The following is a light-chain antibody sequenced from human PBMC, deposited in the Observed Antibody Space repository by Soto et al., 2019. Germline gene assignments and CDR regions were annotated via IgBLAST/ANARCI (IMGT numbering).Light chain of an antibody. V-gene: IGKV1-5*03. J-gene: IGKJ1*01. CDR3: QQYDGYPWT. CDR1: QSINSW. CDR2: KAS. Sequence: DIQMTQSPSILSASIGDRVTITCRASQSINSWLAWYQQKPGKAPKLLIYKASSLKSGVPSRFSGSGSGTEFTLTIDRLQPDDLATYYCQQYDGYPWTFGQGTKVEIK.